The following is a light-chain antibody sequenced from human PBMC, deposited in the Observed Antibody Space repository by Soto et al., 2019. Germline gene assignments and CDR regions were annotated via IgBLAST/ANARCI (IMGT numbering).Light chain of an antibody. CDR1: QSVSTN. J-gene: IGKJ2*01. CDR2: GAS. Sequence: EIVMTQSPATLSVSPGERATLSCRASQSVSTNLAWYQQKPGQAPRLLMFGASTRATGIPARFSGSGSGTEVTLTIGSLQSEDFAVYYCHQYHNWPPYTFGQGTKLEIK. CDR3: HQYHNWPPYT. V-gene: IGKV3-15*01.